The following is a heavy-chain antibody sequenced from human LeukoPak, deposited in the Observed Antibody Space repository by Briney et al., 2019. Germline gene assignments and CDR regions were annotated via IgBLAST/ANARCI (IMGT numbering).Heavy chain of an antibody. Sequence: GGSLRLSCAASGFTFSNYAMNWVRQAPGKGLEWVSGIRVSYETYYADSVKGRFTISRNNSDNTLYLQMSGLRAEDTVVYYCAKGTGDMGYYFDYWGQGTLVTVSS. CDR2: IRVSYET. J-gene: IGHJ4*02. D-gene: IGHD7-27*01. CDR3: AKGTGDMGYYFDY. CDR1: GFTFSNYA. V-gene: IGHV3-23*01.